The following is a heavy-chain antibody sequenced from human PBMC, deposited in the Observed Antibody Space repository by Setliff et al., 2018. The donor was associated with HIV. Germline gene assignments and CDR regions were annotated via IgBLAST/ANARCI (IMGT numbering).Heavy chain of an antibody. CDR3: ARESACSSTSCPKVLDY. D-gene: IGHD2-2*01. CDR1: GGTFSSYA. Sequence: GASVKVSCKASGGTFSSYAISWVRQAPGQGLEWMGGIIPILGIANYAQKFQGRVTITTDESTNTGYMELSSLRSEDTAVYYCARESACSSTSCPKVLDYWGQGTLVTVSS. V-gene: IGHV1-69*10. J-gene: IGHJ4*02. CDR2: IIPILGIA.